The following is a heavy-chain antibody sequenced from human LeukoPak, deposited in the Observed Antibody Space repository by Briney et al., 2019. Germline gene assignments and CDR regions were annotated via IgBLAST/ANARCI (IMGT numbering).Heavy chain of an antibody. CDR1: GFTLSSYW. CDR2: IKQDGSEK. J-gene: IGHJ5*02. CDR3: AGYSRSSGWFDP. V-gene: IGHV3-7*01. Sequence: GGSLRLSWAASGFTLSSYWMSWVRQAPGKGLEWVANIKQDGSEKDYVDSVKGRFTISRDNAKNSLYLQMNSLRAGDTAVYYCAGYSRSSGWFDPWGQGTLVTVSS. D-gene: IGHD6-6*01.